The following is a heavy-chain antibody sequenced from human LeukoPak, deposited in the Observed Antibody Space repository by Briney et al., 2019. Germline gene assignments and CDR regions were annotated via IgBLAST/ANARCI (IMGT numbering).Heavy chain of an antibody. V-gene: IGHV1-18*01. Sequence: ASVKVSCKASLYTFTSYGISGVRQAPGRGRECVGWISAYNGNTNYAQKLQGRVTMTTDTSTRTAYMELRRLRSDDTAVYYCARDWGYCSGGSCYRGAFDIWGQGTMVTVSS. CDR1: LYTFTSYG. D-gene: IGHD2-15*01. CDR2: ISAYNGNT. CDR3: ARDWGYCSGGSCYRGAFDI. J-gene: IGHJ3*02.